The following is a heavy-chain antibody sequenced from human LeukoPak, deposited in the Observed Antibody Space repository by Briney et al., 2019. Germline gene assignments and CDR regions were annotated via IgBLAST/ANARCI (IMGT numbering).Heavy chain of an antibody. CDR3: ARASSSWSYSWFDP. CDR1: GYTFTTYA. Sequence: ASVKVSCKASGYTFTTYAMNWVRQAPGQGLEWMGWINTNTGNPTYAQGFTGRFVFSLDTSVSTAYLQISSLKAEDTAVYYCARASSSWSYSWFDPWGQGTLVTVSS. V-gene: IGHV7-4-1*02. D-gene: IGHD6-13*01. J-gene: IGHJ5*02. CDR2: INTNTGNP.